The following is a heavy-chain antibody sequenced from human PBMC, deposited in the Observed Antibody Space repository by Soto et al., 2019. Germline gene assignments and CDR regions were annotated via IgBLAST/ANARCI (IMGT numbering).Heavy chain of an antibody. CDR1: GGSIRSYF. Sequence: QVQLQESGPGLVKPSETLSLTCTVSGGSIRSYFWSWNRQPPGKGLEWIGHIRYSGSTNYNPSLKSRVTISVDTTKNQFSLKLSSVTAADSAVYYCARDAYSSSHFDYWGQGTQVTVSS. D-gene: IGHD6-19*01. V-gene: IGHV4-59*01. CDR2: IRYSGST. J-gene: IGHJ4*02. CDR3: ARDAYSSSHFDY.